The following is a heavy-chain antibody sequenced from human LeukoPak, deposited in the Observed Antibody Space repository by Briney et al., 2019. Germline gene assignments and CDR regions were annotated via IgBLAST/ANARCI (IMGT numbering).Heavy chain of an antibody. J-gene: IGHJ4*02. CDR3: ARGRRIAAAGLYYFDY. CDR1: GFTFSSHS. V-gene: IGHV3-21*01. Sequence: GGSLRLSCAASGFTFSSHSMNWVRQAPGKGLEWVSSISSSSSYIYYADSVKGRFTISRDNAKNSLYLQMNSLRAEDTAVYYCARGRRIAAAGLYYFDYWGQGTLVTVSS. D-gene: IGHD6-13*01. CDR2: ISSSSSYI.